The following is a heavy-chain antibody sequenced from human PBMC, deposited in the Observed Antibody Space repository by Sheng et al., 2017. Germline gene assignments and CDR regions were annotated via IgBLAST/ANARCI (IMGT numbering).Heavy chain of an antibody. V-gene: IGHV3-21*01. J-gene: IGHJ4*02. CDR1: GFTFSGYT. D-gene: IGHD1-26*01. CDR3: TRDAWVDY. CDR2: IDSSSGYI. Sequence: EVQLVESGGDLVKPGGSLRLSCAASGFTFSGYTMNWVRQAPGKGLEWVSSIDSSSGYIYYADSLKGRFTISRDNTKNSLYLQMNSLRAEDTAVYYCTRDAWVDYWGQGTLV.